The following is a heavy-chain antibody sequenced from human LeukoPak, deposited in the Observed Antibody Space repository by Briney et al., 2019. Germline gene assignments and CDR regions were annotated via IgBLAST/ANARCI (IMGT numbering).Heavy chain of an antibody. Sequence: GGSLRLSCAASGFTFSSYAMSWVRQAPGKGLEWVSAISGSGGSTYYADSVKGRFTISRDNSKNTLYLQMNSLRAEDTAVYYCAKNRPPRDGYNGSFDYWGQGTLVTVSS. CDR3: AKNRPPRDGYNGSFDY. CDR1: GFTFSSYA. D-gene: IGHD5-24*01. J-gene: IGHJ4*02. V-gene: IGHV3-23*01. CDR2: ISGSGGST.